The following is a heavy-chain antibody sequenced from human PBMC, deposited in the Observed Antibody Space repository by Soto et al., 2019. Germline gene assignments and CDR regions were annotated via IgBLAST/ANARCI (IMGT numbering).Heavy chain of an antibody. V-gene: IGHV3-23*01. CDR2: ISGSGGST. CDR3: AKDLWVRERWGNDYSNYGYAFDI. D-gene: IGHD4-4*01. CDR1: GFTFSSYA. J-gene: IGHJ3*02. Sequence: GGSLRLSCAASGFTFSSYAMSWVRQAPGKGLEWVSAISGSGGSTYYADSVKGRFTISRDNSKNTLYLQMNSLRAEDTAVYYCAKDLWVRERWGNDYSNYGYAFDIWGQGTMVTVSS.